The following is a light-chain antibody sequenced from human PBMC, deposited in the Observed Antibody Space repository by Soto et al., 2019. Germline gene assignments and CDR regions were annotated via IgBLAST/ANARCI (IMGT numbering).Light chain of an antibody. J-gene: IGLJ3*02. Sequence: QSVLTQPPSVSGAPGQRVTISCTGSSSNIGAGYDVHWYQQIPGPAPKLLIYGDTNRSSGVPARFSGSKSGTSASLAITGLQTEDESVFYCQSYDSSLSSSVFGGGTKLTVL. V-gene: IGLV1-40*01. CDR2: GDT. CDR3: QSYDSSLSSSV. CDR1: SSNIGAGYD.